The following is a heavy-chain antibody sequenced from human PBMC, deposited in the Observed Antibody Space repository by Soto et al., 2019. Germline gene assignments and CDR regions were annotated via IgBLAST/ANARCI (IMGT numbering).Heavy chain of an antibody. D-gene: IGHD1-7*01. CDR2: ISYDGSNK. CDR1: GFTFSSYG. J-gene: IGHJ4*02. V-gene: IGHV3-30*18. Sequence: GGSLRLSCAASGFTFSSYGMHWVRQAPGKGLEWVAVISYDGSNKYYADSVKGRFTISRDNSKNTLYLQMNSLRAEDTAVYYCAKQPAASGTCDYWGQGTLVTVSS. CDR3: AKQPAASGTCDY.